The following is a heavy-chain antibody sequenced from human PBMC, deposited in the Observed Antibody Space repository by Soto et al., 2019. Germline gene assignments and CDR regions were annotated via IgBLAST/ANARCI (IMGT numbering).Heavy chain of an antibody. CDR1: GDSVSSNSAA. J-gene: IGHJ6*02. D-gene: IGHD6-13*01. CDR2: TYYRSKWYN. Sequence: SQTLSLTCAISGDSVSSNSAAWNWIRQSPSRGLEWLGRTYYRSKWYNDYAVSVKSRITINPDTSKNQFSLQLNSVTPEDTAVYYCARDVSVAAAGPYYYYYGMDVWGQGTTVTVSS. V-gene: IGHV6-1*01. CDR3: ARDVSVAAAGPYYYYYGMDV.